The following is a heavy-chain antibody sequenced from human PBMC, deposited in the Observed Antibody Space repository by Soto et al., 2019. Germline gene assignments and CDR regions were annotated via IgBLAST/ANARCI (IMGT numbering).Heavy chain of an antibody. Sequence: EVQLLESGGGLVQPGGSLRLSCAASGFTFSSHVMSWFRQAPGRGLEWVAAASARKTNTYYADSVNGRFTISRDNSKSTVYLQLDSLRVEDRAVYHCAKDVTSHGPRGYSSSWYGWFDPWGQGTLVVVSS. J-gene: IGHJ5*02. CDR3: AKDVTSHGPRGYSSSWYGWFDP. V-gene: IGHV3-23*01. CDR2: ASARKTNT. CDR1: GFTFSSHV. D-gene: IGHD6-13*01.